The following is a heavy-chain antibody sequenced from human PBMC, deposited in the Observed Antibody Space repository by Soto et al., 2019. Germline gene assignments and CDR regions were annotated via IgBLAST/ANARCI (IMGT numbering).Heavy chain of an antibody. V-gene: IGHV1-69*13. CDR1: GGTFSSYA. Sequence: SVKVSCKASGGTFSSYAISWVRQAPGQGLEWMGGIIPIFGTANYARKFQGRVTITADESTSTAYMELSSLRSEDTAVYYCARGRTGDIVVPDVGYYYYGMDVWGQGTTVTVSS. D-gene: IGHD2-2*01. CDR2: IIPIFGTA. CDR3: ARGRTGDIVVPDVGYYYYGMDV. J-gene: IGHJ6*02.